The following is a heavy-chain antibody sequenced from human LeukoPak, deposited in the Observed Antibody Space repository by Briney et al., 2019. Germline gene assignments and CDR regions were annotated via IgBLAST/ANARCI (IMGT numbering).Heavy chain of an antibody. Sequence: SETLSLTCTVSGGSISSSSYYWSWIRQPPGKGLEWIGYIYYSGSTNYNPSLKSRVTISVDTSKNQFSLKLSSVTAADTAVYYCASRRRYYDSTSDYYYYGMDVWGQGTTVTVSS. CDR2: IYYSGST. V-gene: IGHV4-61*05. CDR1: GGSISSSSYY. J-gene: IGHJ6*02. D-gene: IGHD3-22*01. CDR3: ASRRRYYDSTSDYYYYGMDV.